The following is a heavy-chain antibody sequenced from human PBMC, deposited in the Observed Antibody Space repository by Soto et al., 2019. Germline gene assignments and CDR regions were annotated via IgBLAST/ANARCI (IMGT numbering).Heavy chain of an antibody. D-gene: IGHD2-15*01. Sequence: QVQLVQSGAEVKKPGSSVKVSCKASGGTFSTYTINWVRQAPGQGLEWMGRIIHVLSIPNYAQKFQGRVTITADKSTNTVYMELSSLRSEDTAEYYCARDAPNSAGFYWGQGTLVTVSS. CDR3: ARDAPNSAGFY. V-gene: IGHV1-69*08. CDR1: GGTFSTYT. CDR2: IIHVLSIP. J-gene: IGHJ4*02.